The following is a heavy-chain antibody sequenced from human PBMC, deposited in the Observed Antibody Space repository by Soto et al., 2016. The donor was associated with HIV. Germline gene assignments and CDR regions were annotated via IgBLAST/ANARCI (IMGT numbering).Heavy chain of an antibody. CDR1: GFTFSSYA. CDR3: ARDSRSSAFXDGSGRGKFYFDY. V-gene: IGHV3-23*01. Sequence: EVQLLESGGDLVQPGGSLRLSCAASGFTFSSYAMSWVRQAPGRGLDWVSAMSGDGGVVYYVDSVKGRFTISRDNSKRTLYLQINGLRAEDTAIYYCARDSRSSAFXDGSGRGKFYFDYWGPGALVTVSS. D-gene: IGHD3-22*01. J-gene: IGHJ4*01. CDR2: MSGDGGVV.